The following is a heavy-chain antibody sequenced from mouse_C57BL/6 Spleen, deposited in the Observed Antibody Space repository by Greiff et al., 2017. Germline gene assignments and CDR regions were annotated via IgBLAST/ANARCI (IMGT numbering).Heavy chain of an antibody. Sequence: VQLQQSGPELVKPGASVKISCKASGYSFTGYYMNWVKQSPEKSLEWIGEINPSTGGTTYNQKFKAKATLTVDKSSSTAYMQLKSLTSEDSAVXYCARGKVYYYGSPDYWGQGTTLTVSS. CDR1: GYSFTGYY. V-gene: IGHV1-42*01. CDR3: ARGKVYYYGSPDY. CDR2: INPSTGGT. D-gene: IGHD1-1*01. J-gene: IGHJ2*01.